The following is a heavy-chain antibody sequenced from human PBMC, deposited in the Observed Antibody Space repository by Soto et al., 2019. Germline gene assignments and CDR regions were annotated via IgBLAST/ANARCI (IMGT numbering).Heavy chain of an antibody. D-gene: IGHD4-4*01. V-gene: IGHV1-8*01. J-gene: IGHJ2*01. CDR2: MNGNSDNT. Sequence: GASVKVSCKASGYTFTNYDINWVRQAPGQGLEWMGWMNGNSDNTGYAQKFQGRVTMTRDTSIGTAYMELSSLRSEDTAVYYCARRTVAHWYFDVWGRGTLVTVSS. CDR3: ARRTVAHWYFDV. CDR1: GYTFTNYD.